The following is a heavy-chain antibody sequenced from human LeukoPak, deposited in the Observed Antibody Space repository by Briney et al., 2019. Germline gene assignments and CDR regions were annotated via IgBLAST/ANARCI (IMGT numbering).Heavy chain of an antibody. CDR2: INPNSGST. CDR1: GYTFTGYY. J-gene: IGHJ6*03. D-gene: IGHD1-1*01. V-gene: IGHV1-2*02. CDR3: ARAWKEGETTGTPSPRTYYYYYYMDV. Sequence: ASVKVSCKASGYTFTGYYMHWVRQAPGQGLEWMGWINPNSGSTNYAQKFQGRVTLTRDTSISTAYMELSRLRSDDTAVYYCARAWKEGETTGTPSPRTYYYYYYMDVWGKGTTVTVSS.